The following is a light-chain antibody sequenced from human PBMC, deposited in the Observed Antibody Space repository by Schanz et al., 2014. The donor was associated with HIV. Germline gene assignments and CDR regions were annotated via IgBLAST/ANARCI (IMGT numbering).Light chain of an antibody. Sequence: QAVVTQEPSLTVFPGGAVTLTCGFTTGSVTSGHFPFWLQQRPGQAPRALIFNTNKKHSWTPARFSGSLLGGKAALTLSGAQPEDEAEYYCLLSFTRSRPGVFGGGTKLTVL. V-gene: IGLV7-46*01. CDR3: LLSFTRSRPGV. CDR2: NTN. J-gene: IGLJ3*02. CDR1: TGSVTSGHF.